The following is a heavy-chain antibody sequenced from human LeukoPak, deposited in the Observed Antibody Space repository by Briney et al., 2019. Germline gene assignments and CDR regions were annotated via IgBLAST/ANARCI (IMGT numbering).Heavy chain of an antibody. J-gene: IGHJ4*02. D-gene: IGHD1-26*01. V-gene: IGHV1-2*02. Sequence: ASVNVSCKTSGYTFTYYYVYWVRQAPGQGLEWMGWINPNIGGTYYSQKFQGRVTMTRDTSITTAYMELTRLTSDDTAVYYCVRDTHVTSTHSRGTFWGQGNLVTVSS. CDR3: VRDTHVTSTHSRGTF. CDR2: INPNIGGT. CDR1: GYTFTYYY.